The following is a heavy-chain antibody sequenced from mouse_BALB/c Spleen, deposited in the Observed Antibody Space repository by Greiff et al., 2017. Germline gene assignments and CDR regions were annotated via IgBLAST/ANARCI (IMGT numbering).Heavy chain of an antibody. CDR1: GDSITSGY. CDR2: ISYSGST. CDR3: ARGPNSLLRLPAWFAY. Sequence: EVQVVESGPSLVKPSQTLSLTCSVTGDSITSGYWNWIRKFPGNKLEYMGYISYSGSTYYNPSLKSRISITRDTSTNQYYLQLNSVTTEDTATYYCARGPNSLLRLPAWFAYWGQGTLVTVSA. J-gene: IGHJ3*01. V-gene: IGHV3-8*02. D-gene: IGHD1-2*01.